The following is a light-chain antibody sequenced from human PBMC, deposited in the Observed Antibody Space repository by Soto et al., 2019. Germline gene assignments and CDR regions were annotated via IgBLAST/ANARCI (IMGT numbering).Light chain of an antibody. CDR1: KGISRW. Sequence: DIQMTQSPSSVSASVGDRVTITCRASKGISRWLAWYHQKPGKATKLLIYAASSLQSGVPSRFSGSGSGTDFSLPISSPHPEDFATNYCHQANSFPHTFGQGNKLEIK. J-gene: IGKJ2*01. V-gene: IGKV1-12*01. CDR2: AAS. CDR3: HQANSFPHT.